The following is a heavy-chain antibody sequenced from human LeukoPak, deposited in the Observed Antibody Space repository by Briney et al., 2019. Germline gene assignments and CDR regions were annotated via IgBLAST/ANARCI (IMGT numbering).Heavy chain of an antibody. CDR1: GFTFSSYG. J-gene: IGHJ6*03. CDR3: AKLMHSSSWYSGYYYYMDV. D-gene: IGHD6-13*01. V-gene: IGHV3-30*02. Sequence: GGSLRLSCAASGFTFSSYGMHWVRQAPGKGLEWVAFIRYDGSNKYYADSVKGRFTISRDNSKNTLYLQMNSLRAEDTAVYYCAKLMHSSSWYSGYYYYMDVWGKGTTVTISS. CDR2: IRYDGSNK.